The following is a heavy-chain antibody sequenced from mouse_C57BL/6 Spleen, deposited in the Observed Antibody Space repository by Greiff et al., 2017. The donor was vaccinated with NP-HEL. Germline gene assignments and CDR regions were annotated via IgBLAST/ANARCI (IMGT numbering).Heavy chain of an antibody. Sequence: QVQLQQPGAELVRPGTSVKLSCKASGYTFTSYWMHWVKQRPGQGLEWIGVIDPSDSYTNYNQKFKGKATLTVDTSSSTAYMQLSSLTSEDSAVYYCARCGVGTDYWGQGTTLTVSS. CDR1: GYTFTSYW. D-gene: IGHD4-1*01. J-gene: IGHJ2*01. V-gene: IGHV1-59*01. CDR2: IDPSDSYT. CDR3: ARCGVGTDY.